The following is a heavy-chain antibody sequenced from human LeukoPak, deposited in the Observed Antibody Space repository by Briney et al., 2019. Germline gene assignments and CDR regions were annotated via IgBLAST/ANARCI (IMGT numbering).Heavy chain of an antibody. D-gene: IGHD3-3*01. V-gene: IGHV4-59*01. Sequence: NSSETLSLTCTVSGGSISSYYWSWIRQPPGKELEWIGYIYYSGSTNYNPSLKSRVTISVDTSKNQFSLELSSVTAADTAVYYCARDRPLTIFGVGPGGGWFDPWGQGTLVTVSS. CDR2: IYYSGST. CDR3: ARDRPLTIFGVGPGGGWFDP. J-gene: IGHJ5*02. CDR1: GGSISSYY.